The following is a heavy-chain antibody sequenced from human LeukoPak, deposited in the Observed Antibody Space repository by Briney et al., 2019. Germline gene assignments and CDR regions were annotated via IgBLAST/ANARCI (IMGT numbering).Heavy chain of an antibody. Sequence: PSETLSLTCTVSGGSISNYYWSWIRQPPGKGLEWIGYIYYSGTTNFNPSLKSRVTISVDTSKNQFSLKLNSVTAADTAVYYCARGVYIAAAQYGYWGQGTLVTVSS. V-gene: IGHV4-59*01. J-gene: IGHJ4*02. D-gene: IGHD6-13*01. CDR2: IYYSGTT. CDR3: ARGVYIAAAQYGY. CDR1: GGSISNYY.